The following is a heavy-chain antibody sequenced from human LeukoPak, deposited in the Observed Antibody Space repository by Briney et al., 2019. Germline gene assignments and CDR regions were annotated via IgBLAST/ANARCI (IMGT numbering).Heavy chain of an antibody. Sequence: GGPLRLSCAASGFTFSSYAMSWVRQAPGKGLEWVSAISGSGGSTYYADSVKGRFTISRDNSKNTLYLQMNSLRAEDTAVYYCAKMVRGVTHFDYWGQGTLVTVSS. J-gene: IGHJ4*02. CDR2: ISGSGGST. D-gene: IGHD3-10*01. CDR3: AKMVRGVTHFDY. CDR1: GFTFSSYA. V-gene: IGHV3-23*01.